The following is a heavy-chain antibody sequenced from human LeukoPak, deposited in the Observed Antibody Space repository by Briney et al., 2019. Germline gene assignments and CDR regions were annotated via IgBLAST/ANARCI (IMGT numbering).Heavy chain of an antibody. D-gene: IGHD3-10*01. V-gene: IGHV3-66*01. J-gene: IGHJ1*01. CDR1: GLTLGNNF. CDR3: ARDTDYYGSGRHGYFDH. CDR2: IFSGGTT. Sequence: GGSLRLSCAASGLTLGNNFMAWVRQAPGKGLEWVSLIFSGGTTYSADSVKGRFTISRDNSKNTLHLQMNSLRGDDTAVYYCARDTDYYGSGRHGYFDHWGQGTLVTVSS.